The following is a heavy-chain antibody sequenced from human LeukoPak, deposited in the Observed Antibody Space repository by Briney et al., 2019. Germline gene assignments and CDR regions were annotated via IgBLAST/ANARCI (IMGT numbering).Heavy chain of an antibody. V-gene: IGHV4-38-2*02. CDR2: IYHSGST. CDR1: GYSISSGYY. CDR3: AGGLISNY. D-gene: IGHD2-8*01. J-gene: IGHJ4*02. Sequence: PSETLSLTCTVSGYSISSGYYWGWIRQPPGKGLEWIGSIYHSGSTYYNPSLKSRVTISVDTSKNQFSLKLSSVTAADTAVYYCAGGLISNYWRQGTVV.